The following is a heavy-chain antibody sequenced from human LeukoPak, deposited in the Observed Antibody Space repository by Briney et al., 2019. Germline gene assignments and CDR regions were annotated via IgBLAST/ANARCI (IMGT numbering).Heavy chain of an antibody. CDR1: GFTFSSYA. J-gene: IGHJ4*02. D-gene: IGHD3-3*01. CDR3: ARDIGADYDFWSGYFDDDY. V-gene: IGHV3-30*01. CDR2: ISYDGSNK. Sequence: GGSLRLSCAAFGFTFSSYAMHWVRQAPGKGLEWVAVISYDGSNKYYADSVKGRFTISRDNSKNTLYLQMNSLRAEDTAVYYCARDIGADYDFWSGYFDDDYWGQGTLVTVSS.